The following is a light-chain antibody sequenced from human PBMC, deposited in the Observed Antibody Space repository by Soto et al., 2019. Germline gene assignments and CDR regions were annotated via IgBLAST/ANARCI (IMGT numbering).Light chain of an antibody. CDR1: QSASNN. V-gene: IGKV3-15*01. J-gene: IGKJ1*01. CDR2: DAS. CDR3: QQYNYWPPWT. Sequence: ILMTQSPATLSVSPGERATLSCRASQSASNNLAWYQQKPGQAPRLLIYDASTRATGIPARFSGSGSGTEFTLTISGLQSEDFAVYYCQQYNYWPPWTFGQGTKFEIK.